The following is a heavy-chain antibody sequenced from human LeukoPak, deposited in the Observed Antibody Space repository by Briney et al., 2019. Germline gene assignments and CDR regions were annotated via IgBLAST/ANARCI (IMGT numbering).Heavy chain of an antibody. CDR3: ASSPLRGQQHTFDY. J-gene: IGHJ4*02. D-gene: IGHD6-13*01. CDR2: IYYSGST. V-gene: IGHV4-39*01. Sequence: SETLSLTWTVSGGSITSSTYYWGWIRQPPGKGLEWIGSIYYSGSTYYNPSLKSRVTISVDTSKNQFSLKLSSVTAADTAVYYCASSPLRGQQHTFDYWGQGTLVTVPS. CDR1: GGSITSSTYY.